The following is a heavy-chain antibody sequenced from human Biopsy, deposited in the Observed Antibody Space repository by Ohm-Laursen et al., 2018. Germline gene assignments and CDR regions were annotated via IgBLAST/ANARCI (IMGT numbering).Heavy chain of an antibody. Sequence: SETLSLTCTVSGDSVTKYYWSWIRQPPGKGLEWIGHIYYSVMTNYNPSLQSRVSISVDTSRNQVSLTLSSVTAADTAMYYCASVVLGPTNDAFDLWGQGTMVGVSS. V-gene: IGHV4-59*02. J-gene: IGHJ3*01. D-gene: IGHD3-22*01. CDR1: GDSVTKYY. CDR3: ASVVLGPTNDAFDL. CDR2: IYYSVMT.